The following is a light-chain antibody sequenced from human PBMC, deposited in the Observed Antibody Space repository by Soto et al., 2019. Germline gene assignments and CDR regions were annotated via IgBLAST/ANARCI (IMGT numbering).Light chain of an antibody. Sequence: DIQMTQSPFTLSASVGDRVTITCRASQSIRSWLAWYQQKPGKAPKLLICDAYSLESGVPSRFSGRRSGTEFTLTIAGLQPEDFATYYCQQYESYSPLTFGGGTKVDI. CDR3: QQYESYSPLT. J-gene: IGKJ4*01. CDR1: QSIRSW. V-gene: IGKV1-5*01. CDR2: DAY.